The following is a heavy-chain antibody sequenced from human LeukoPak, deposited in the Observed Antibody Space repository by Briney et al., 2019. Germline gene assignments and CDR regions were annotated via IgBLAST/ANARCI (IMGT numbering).Heavy chain of an antibody. J-gene: IGHJ1*01. CDR3: ASLRGYSSNLKGYFQH. Sequence: GGSLRLSCAASGFTFSDYYMSWIRQTPGKGLEWVSYISSSSSYTNYADSVKGRFTISRDNAKNSLYLQMNSLRAEDTAVYYCASLRGYSSNLKGYFQHWGQGTLVTVSS. V-gene: IGHV3-11*03. CDR1: GFTFSDYY. CDR2: ISSSSSYT. D-gene: IGHD6-13*01.